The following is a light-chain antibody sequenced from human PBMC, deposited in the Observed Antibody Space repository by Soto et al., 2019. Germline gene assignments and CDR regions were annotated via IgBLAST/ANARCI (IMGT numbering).Light chain of an antibody. J-gene: IGKJ1*01. CDR2: DAS. CDR3: HQYNSYSWT. V-gene: IGKV1-5*01. CDR1: QSIDIW. Sequence: DIQMTQSPSTLSASLGDRVTITCRASQSIDIWVAWYQQKPGKAPKLLIYDASNLQSGVPSRFSGSGSGTDFTLTISSLQPDDFATYYCHQYNSYSWTFGQGTKVDIK.